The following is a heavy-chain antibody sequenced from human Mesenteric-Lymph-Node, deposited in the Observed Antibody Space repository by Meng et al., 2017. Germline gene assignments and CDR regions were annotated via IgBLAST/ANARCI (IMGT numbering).Heavy chain of an antibody. V-gene: IGHV3-30*01. CDR2: ISYDGSNK. J-gene: IGHJ4*02. CDR1: GFTFSSYA. CDR3: ARGGYSYGHHDY. Sequence: QVQLVESGGGVVQPGRSLRLSCAASGFTFSSYAMHWVRQAPGKGLEWVAVISYDGSNKYYADSVKGRFTISRDNSKNTLYLQMNSLRAEDTAVYYCARGGYSYGHHDYWGQGTLVTVSS. D-gene: IGHD5-18*01.